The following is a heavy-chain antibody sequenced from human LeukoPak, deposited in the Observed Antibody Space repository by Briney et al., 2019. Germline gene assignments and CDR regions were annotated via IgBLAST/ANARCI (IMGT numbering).Heavy chain of an antibody. V-gene: IGHV4-59*12. CDR3: ASQVTAVAGTEGQSDY. CDR1: GGSISSYY. Sequence: SETLSLTCTVSGGSISSYYWSWIRQPPGKGLEWIGYIYYSGSTNYNPSLKSRVTISVDTSKNQFSLKLSSVTAADTAVYYCASQVTAVAGTEGQSDYWGQGTLVTVSS. D-gene: IGHD6-19*01. CDR2: IYYSGST. J-gene: IGHJ4*02.